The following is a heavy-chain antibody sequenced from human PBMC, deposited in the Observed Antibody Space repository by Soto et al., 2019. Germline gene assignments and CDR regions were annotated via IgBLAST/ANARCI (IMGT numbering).Heavy chain of an antibody. CDR2: ISYDGSNK. CDR1: GFTFSSYG. J-gene: IGHJ4*02. Sequence: QVQLVESGGGVVQPGRSLRLSCAASGFTFSSYGMHWVRQAPGKGPEWVAVISYDGSNKYYADSVKGRFTISRDNSKNTLYLQMNSLRAEDTAVYYCAKAGVVVLDYWGQGTLVTVSS. D-gene: IGHD3-22*01. CDR3: AKAGVVVLDY. V-gene: IGHV3-30*18.